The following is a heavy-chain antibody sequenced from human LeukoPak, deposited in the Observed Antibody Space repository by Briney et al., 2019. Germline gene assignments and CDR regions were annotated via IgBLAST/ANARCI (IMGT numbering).Heavy chain of an antibody. V-gene: IGHV3-23*01. J-gene: IGHJ4*02. D-gene: IGHD1-26*01. CDR3: ARRGSYYPFDY. CDR1: GFTFSSCA. CDR2: FNGSGDRT. Sequence: GGSLRLSCAASGFTFSSCAMSWVRQAPGKGLEWVSGFNGSGDRTYYADSVKGRFTISRDNSKNTLYLQMNNLRAGDTAVYYCARRGSYYPFDYWGQGTLVTVSS.